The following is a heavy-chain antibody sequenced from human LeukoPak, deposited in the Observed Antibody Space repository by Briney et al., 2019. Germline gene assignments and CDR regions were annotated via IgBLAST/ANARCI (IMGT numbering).Heavy chain of an antibody. D-gene: IGHD3-16*01. V-gene: IGHV3-7*03. J-gene: IGHJ6*02. CDR1: GFTFSSYW. Sequence: GGSLRLSCAASGFTFSSYWMNWARQAPGKGLEWVASISHNGKVNYYVDSVKGRFTISRDNAKNSLYLQMSNLRAEDTAVYFCARGGGLDVWGQGATVTVSS. CDR2: ISHNGKVN. CDR3: ARGGGLDV.